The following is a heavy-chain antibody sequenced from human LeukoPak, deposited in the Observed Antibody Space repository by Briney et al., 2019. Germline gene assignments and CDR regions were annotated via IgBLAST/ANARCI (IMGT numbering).Heavy chain of an antibody. Sequence: PGGSLRLSCAASGFTFKNYAMSWVRQAPGKGLEWVSVISASGGTTYYADSVKGRFTISRDNSKNTLYLQMSTLRVEDTAVYYCAKMISSGYSADFDYWGQGNLVTVSS. CDR1: GFTFKNYA. J-gene: IGHJ4*02. V-gene: IGHV3-23*01. CDR3: AKMISSGYSADFDY. CDR2: ISASGGTT. D-gene: IGHD3-22*01.